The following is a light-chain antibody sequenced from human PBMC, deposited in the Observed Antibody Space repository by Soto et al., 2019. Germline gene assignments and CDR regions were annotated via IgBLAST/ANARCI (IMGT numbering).Light chain of an antibody. CDR1: QGISIW. CDR2: AAS. Sequence: DIQMTQSPSSVSASLVYRFTITCLASQGISIWLAWYQQKPGKAPKLLIYAASSLQSGVPSRFSGSGSGTDFTLTISSLHPEDFAIYYCQQANSFPLTFGQGTRLEIK. J-gene: IGKJ5*01. V-gene: IGKV1-12*01. CDR3: QQANSFPLT.